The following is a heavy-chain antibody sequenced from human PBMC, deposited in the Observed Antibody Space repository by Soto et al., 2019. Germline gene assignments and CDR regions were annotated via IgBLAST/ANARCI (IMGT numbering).Heavy chain of an antibody. CDR3: AHALRIAAFDI. V-gene: IGHV1-69*05. D-gene: IGHD2-21*01. J-gene: IGHJ3*02. CDR1: GGTFSSYA. CDR2: IIPIFGTA. Sequence: SVKVSCKASGGTFSSYAISWVRQAPGQGLEWMGGIIPIFGTANYAQKFQGRVTMTRDTSTSTVYMELRSLRSDDTAVYYCAHALRIAAFDIWGQGTMVTVSS.